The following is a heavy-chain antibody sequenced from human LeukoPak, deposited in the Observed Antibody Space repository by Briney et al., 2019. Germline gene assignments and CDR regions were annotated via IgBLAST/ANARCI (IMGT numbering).Heavy chain of an antibody. Sequence: WGSLRLSCAVSGFTFSSYSMNWVRQAPGKGLEWVSYIISTSSTMYYADSVKGRFSISRDNAKNSLYLQMNSVRDEDTAVYYCARDRDSSGRTFDYWGQGTLVTVS. CDR2: IISTSSTM. J-gene: IGHJ4*02. D-gene: IGHD6-19*01. V-gene: IGHV3-48*02. CDR3: ARDRDSSGRTFDY. CDR1: GFTFSSYS.